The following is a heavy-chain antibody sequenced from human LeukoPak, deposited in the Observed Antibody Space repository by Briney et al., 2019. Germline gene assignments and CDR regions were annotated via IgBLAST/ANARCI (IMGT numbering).Heavy chain of an antibody. CDR2: ISSSSSTI. CDR1: GFTFSSYS. CDR3: ARDEGIQLWEAHFDY. D-gene: IGHD5-18*01. J-gene: IGHJ4*02. V-gene: IGHV3-48*04. Sequence: GGSLRPSCAASGFTFSSYSMNWVRQAPGKGLEWVSYISSSSSTIYYADSVKGRFTISRDNAKNSLYLQMNSLRAEDTAVYYCARDEGIQLWEAHFDYWGQGTLVTVSS.